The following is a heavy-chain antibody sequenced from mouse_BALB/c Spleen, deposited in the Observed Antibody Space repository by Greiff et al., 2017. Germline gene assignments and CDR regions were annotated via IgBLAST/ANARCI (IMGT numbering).Heavy chain of an antibody. CDR3: NVYYGRSIYAMDY. Sequence: EVQLQQSGAELVRSGASVTLSCTASGFNIKDYYMHWVKQRPEQGLEWIGWIDPENGDTEYAPKFQGKATMTADTSSNTAYLQLSSLTSEDTAVYYCNVYYGRSIYAMDYWGQGTSVTVSS. CDR1: GFNIKDYY. CDR2: IDPENGDT. D-gene: IGHD1-1*01. J-gene: IGHJ4*01. V-gene: IGHV14-4*02.